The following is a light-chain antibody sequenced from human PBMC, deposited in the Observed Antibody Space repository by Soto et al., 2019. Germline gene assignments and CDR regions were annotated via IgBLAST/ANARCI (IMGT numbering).Light chain of an antibody. J-gene: IGLJ2*01. CDR1: SSDVGGYNY. Sequence: QSALTQPASVSGSPGQSITISCTGTSSDVGGYNYVSWYQQHPGKAPKVMIYKVSNRPSGVSNRFSGSKSGNTASLTISGLQAEDEADYYCSSYTTGSLVVFGGGTQLTVL. CDR3: SSYTTGSLVV. CDR2: KVS. V-gene: IGLV2-14*01.